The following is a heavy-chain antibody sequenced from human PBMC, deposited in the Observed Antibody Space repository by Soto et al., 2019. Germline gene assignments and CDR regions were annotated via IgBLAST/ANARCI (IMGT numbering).Heavy chain of an antibody. D-gene: IGHD6-13*01. CDR3: ARGSLSSSWRGDFDY. Sequence: SETLSLTCTVSGGSISSGDYYWSWIRQPPGKGLEWIGYIYYSGSTYYNPSLKSRVTISVDTSKNQFSLKLSSVTAADTAVYYCARGSLSSSWRGDFDYWGQGTLVTV. J-gene: IGHJ4*02. CDR2: IYYSGST. CDR1: GGSISSGDYY. V-gene: IGHV4-30-4*01.